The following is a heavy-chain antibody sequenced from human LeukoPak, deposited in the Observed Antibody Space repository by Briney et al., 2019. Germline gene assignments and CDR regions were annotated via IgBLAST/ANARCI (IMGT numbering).Heavy chain of an antibody. CDR1: GFTFSSYG. Sequence: PGGSLRLSCAASGFTFSSYGMHWVRQAPGQGLEWMGWINPNSGGTNYAQKFQGRVTMTRDTSISTAYMELSRLRSDDTAVYCCARVPIFILGKSGFDYWGQGTLVTVSS. CDR2: INPNSGGT. CDR3: ARVPIFILGKSGFDY. V-gene: IGHV1-2*02. D-gene: IGHD7-27*01. J-gene: IGHJ4*02.